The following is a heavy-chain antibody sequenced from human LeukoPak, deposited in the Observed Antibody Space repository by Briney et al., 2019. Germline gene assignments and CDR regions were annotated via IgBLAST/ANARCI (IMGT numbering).Heavy chain of an antibody. D-gene: IGHD3-22*01. CDR1: GFTFSSYA. CDR3: ARGGYYYDSSGYDY. J-gene: IGHJ4*02. CDR2: ISGSGGST. V-gene: IGHV3-23*01. Sequence: GGSLRLSCAASGFTFSSYAMSWVRQAPGKGLEWVSAISGSGGSTYYADSVKGRFTISRDNAKNSLYLQMNSLRAEDTAVYYCARGGYYYDSSGYDYWGQGTLVTVSS.